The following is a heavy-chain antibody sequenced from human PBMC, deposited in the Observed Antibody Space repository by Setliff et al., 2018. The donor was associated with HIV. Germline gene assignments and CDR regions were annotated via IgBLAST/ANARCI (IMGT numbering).Heavy chain of an antibody. D-gene: IGHD3-3*01. CDR2: IYYSGST. CDR3: ARSPPTTFWSGYTYYYYMDV. CDR1: GGSISSYY. J-gene: IGHJ6*03. V-gene: IGHV4-59*01. Sequence: PSETLSLTCTVSGGSISSYYWSWIRQPPGKGLEWIGYIYYSGSTNYNPSLKSRVTISVDTSKNQFSLKLNSVTAADTAVCYCARSPPTTFWSGYTYYYYMDVWGKGTTVTVSS.